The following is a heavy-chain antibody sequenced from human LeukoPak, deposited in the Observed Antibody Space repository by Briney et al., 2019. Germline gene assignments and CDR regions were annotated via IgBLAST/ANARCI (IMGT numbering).Heavy chain of an antibody. D-gene: IGHD2-2*01. Sequence: GGSLRLSCAASGFTFSSYWMSWVRQAPGKGLEWVANIKQDGSEKYYVDSVKGRFTISRDNAKNSLYLQMNSLRAEDTAVYYCARALFPIVVVPAWGYWGQGTLVTVSS. CDR1: GFTFSSYW. CDR3: ARALFPIVVVPAWGY. V-gene: IGHV3-7*01. CDR2: IKQDGSEK. J-gene: IGHJ4*02.